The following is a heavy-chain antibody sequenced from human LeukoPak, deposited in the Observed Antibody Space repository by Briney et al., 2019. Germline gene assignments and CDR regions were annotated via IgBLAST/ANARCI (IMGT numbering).Heavy chain of an antibody. CDR1: GFTFSGSA. V-gene: IGHV3-73*01. CDR3: TRLTYSSSDY. Sequence: GGSLKLSCAASGFTFSGSAMHWVRQASGKGLEWVGRIRSKANSYATAYAASVKGRFTISRDDSKNTAYLQMNSLRTEDTAVYYCTRLTYSSSDYWGQGTLVTVSS. CDR2: IRSKANSYAT. J-gene: IGHJ4*02. D-gene: IGHD6-6*01.